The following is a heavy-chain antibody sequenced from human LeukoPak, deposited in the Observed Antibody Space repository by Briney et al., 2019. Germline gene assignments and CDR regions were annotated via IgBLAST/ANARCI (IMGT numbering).Heavy chain of an antibody. J-gene: IGHJ4*02. Sequence: ASVRVSCKVSGYTLTELSMHWVRQAPGKGLEWMGGFDPEGGETIYAQKFQGRVTMTEDTSTDTAYMELSSLRSEDTAVYYCATAPQASYCSSTSCYVFDYWGQGTLVTVSS. D-gene: IGHD2-2*01. CDR2: FDPEGGET. CDR3: ATAPQASYCSSTSCYVFDY. CDR1: GYTLTELS. V-gene: IGHV1-24*01.